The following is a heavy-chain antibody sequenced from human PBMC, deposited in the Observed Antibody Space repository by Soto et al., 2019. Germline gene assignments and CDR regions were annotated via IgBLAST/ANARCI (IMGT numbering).Heavy chain of an antibody. Sequence: EVQLVESGGGLVQPGGSLRLSCAASGFTFSSYSMNWVRQAPGKGLEWVPYISSSSSTIYYADSVKGRFTISRDNAKNSLYLQMNSLRDEDTAVYYCARDFEGGGSYYGDFDYWGQGTLVTVSS. J-gene: IGHJ4*02. CDR1: GFTFSSYS. V-gene: IGHV3-48*02. CDR3: ARDFEGGGSYYGDFDY. D-gene: IGHD1-26*01. CDR2: ISSSSSTI.